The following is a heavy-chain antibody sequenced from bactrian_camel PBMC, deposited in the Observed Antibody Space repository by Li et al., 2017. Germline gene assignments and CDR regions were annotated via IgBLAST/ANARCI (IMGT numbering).Heavy chain of an antibody. J-gene: IGHJ4*01. CDR1: GHRYSRNV. D-gene: IGHD6*01. CDR3: AAGGSGFNCLTSARQYNY. V-gene: IGHV3-3*01. CDR2: ASFRLRTT. Sequence: QVQLVESGGGSVQAGGSLRLSRVISGHRYSRNVVGWFRQTPGAEREGVAAASFRLRTTNYAASVKGRFTLSTDYTKTTMYPQMNNLKPEDAGIYYWAAGGSGFNCLTSARQYNYWGQGTQVTVSS.